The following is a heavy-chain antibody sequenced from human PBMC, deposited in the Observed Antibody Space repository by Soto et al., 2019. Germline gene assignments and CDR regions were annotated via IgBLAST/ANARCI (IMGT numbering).Heavy chain of an antibody. V-gene: IGHV3-23*01. CDR2: ISRSGGST. J-gene: IGHJ5*02. CDR3: ARDKPSVTWFDR. Sequence: GGSLRLSCAASGFTFSNYDMSWVRQAPGKGLEWVSGISRSGGSTYYADSAKGRFAISRDNSKNTLYLQMNSLRAEDTAVYYCARDKPSVTWFDRWGQGTLVTVSS. CDR1: GFTFSNYD. D-gene: IGHD2-21*02.